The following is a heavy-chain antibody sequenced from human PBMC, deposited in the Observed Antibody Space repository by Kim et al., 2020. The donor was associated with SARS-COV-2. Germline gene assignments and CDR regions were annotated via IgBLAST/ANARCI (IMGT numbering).Heavy chain of an antibody. V-gene: IGHV3-74*01. CDR1: GFTFSSYW. CDR2: INSDGSST. J-gene: IGHJ6*03. D-gene: IGHD3-22*01. Sequence: GGSLRLSCAASGFTFSSYWMHWVRQAPGKGLVWVSRINSDGSSTSYADSVNGRFTISRDNAKNTLYLQMNSLRAEDTAVYYCARVIPYYYDSSGYPYYMDVWGKGTTVTVSS. CDR3: ARVIPYYYDSSGYPYYMDV.